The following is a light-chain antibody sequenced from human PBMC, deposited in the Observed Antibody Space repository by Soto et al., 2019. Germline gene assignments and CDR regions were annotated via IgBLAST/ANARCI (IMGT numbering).Light chain of an antibody. J-gene: IGKJ5*01. CDR1: QSVRDS. V-gene: IGKV3-11*01. CDR2: DVS. CDR3: QQRYSWPIT. Sequence: EIVLTQSSATLSLSPGERATLSCRASQSVRDSLIWYQQKPGQAPRLLIYDVSNRATGIPARFSGSGSGTDFTVTISSLEPEDVAVYYCQQRYSWPITFGQGTRLEIK.